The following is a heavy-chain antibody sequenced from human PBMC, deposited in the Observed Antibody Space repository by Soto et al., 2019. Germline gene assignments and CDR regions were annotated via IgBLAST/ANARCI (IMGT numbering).Heavy chain of an antibody. J-gene: IGHJ3*02. CDR2: ISYDGSNK. Sequence: QVQLVESGGGVVQPGRSLRLSCAASGFTFSSYAMHWVRQAPGKGLEWVAVISYDGSNKYYADSVKGRFTISRDNSKNTLYLQMNSLRAEDTAVYYCAKTNDEGAFDIWGQGTMVTVSS. CDR1: GFTFSSYA. CDR3: AKTNDEGAFDI. D-gene: IGHD2-8*01. V-gene: IGHV3-30*18.